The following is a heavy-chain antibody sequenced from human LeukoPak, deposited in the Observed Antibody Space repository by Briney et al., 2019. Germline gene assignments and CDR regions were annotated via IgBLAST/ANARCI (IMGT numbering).Heavy chain of an antibody. V-gene: IGHV3-74*01. CDR3: ARDYYGSD. Sequence: GGSLRLSCAASGFTFSNYWMHWVRQAREKGPVWVSRINSDGSSTTYADSVRGRFTISRDNAKNTLYLQMNTLRAEDTAVYYCARDYYGSDWGQGTLVTVSS. CDR2: INSDGSST. J-gene: IGHJ4*02. D-gene: IGHD3-10*01. CDR1: GFTFSNYW.